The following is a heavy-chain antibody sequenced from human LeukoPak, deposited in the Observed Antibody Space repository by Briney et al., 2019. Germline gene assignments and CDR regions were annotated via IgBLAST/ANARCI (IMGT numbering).Heavy chain of an antibody. D-gene: IGHD5-18*01. CDR2: ITSSGTYI. V-gene: IGHV3-21*01. CDR3: AKVPSYTARAPLDDY. J-gene: IGHJ4*02. CDR1: GFTFNNYN. Sequence: PGGSLRLSCAASGFTFNNYNMNWVRQAPGRALEWVSSITSSGTYIFYADSVKGRFTISRDNSKNTLYLQMNSLRAEDTAVYYCAKVPSYTARAPLDDYWGQGTLVTVSS.